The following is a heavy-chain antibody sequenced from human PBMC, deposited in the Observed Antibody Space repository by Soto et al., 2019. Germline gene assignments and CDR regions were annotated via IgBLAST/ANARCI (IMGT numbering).Heavy chain of an antibody. Sequence: QVQLVQSGAEVKKPGSSVKVSCKASGGIFSTYAISWLRQAPGQGLEWMGGIITIFGTPNYAQRFQGRVTITANESTSTAYMALSRMRSEDTAVYYCASDRDDDGSANYYKRIHFWCQGTLVTVSS. J-gene: IGHJ4*02. V-gene: IGHV1-69*01. CDR1: GGIFSTYA. CDR2: IITIFGTP. D-gene: IGHD3-10*01. CDR3: ASDRDDDGSANYYKRIHF.